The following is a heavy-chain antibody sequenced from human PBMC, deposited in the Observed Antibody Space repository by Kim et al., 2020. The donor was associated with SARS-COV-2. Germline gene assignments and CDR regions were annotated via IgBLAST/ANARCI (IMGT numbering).Heavy chain of an antibody. Sequence: TSYTPSLRSRLSIPTATSRNQFSLRLTSVPATDTAVYYCARGDYFYYAMDIWGQGPTVTVSS. J-gene: IGHJ6*02. V-gene: IGHV4-30-2*04. CDR3: ARGDYFYYAMDI. CDR2: T.